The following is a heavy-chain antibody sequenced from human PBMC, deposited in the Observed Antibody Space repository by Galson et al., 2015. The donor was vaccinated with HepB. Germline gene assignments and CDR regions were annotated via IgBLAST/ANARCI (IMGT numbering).Heavy chain of an antibody. CDR3: ARGPSHYDILTGYPLDY. CDR2: ISSSSSYT. D-gene: IGHD3-9*01. J-gene: IGHJ4*02. V-gene: IGHV3-11*05. CDR1: GFTFSDYY. Sequence: SLRLSCAASGFTFSDYYMSWIRQAPGKGLEWVSYISSSSSYTNYADSVKGRFTISRDNAKNSLYLQMNSLRAEDTAVYYCARGPSHYDILTGYPLDYWGQGTLVTVSS.